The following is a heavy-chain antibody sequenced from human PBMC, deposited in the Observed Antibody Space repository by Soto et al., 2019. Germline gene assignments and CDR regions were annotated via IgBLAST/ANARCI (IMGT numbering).Heavy chain of an antibody. CDR1: GFDFGSFG. CDR3: SADRPHIAIGWPV. D-gene: IGHD2-21*01. J-gene: IGHJ6*02. Sequence: QMQLVQSGPEVKKPGTSVKVSCKASGFDFGSFGIQWLRQSQGQGFEWIGWIVVATGSTNYAPNFQGRVTITRDMYTNTAYMDLTNLRSDDTAVYFCSADRPHIAIGWPVWGQGTRVAVSS. V-gene: IGHV1-58*02. CDR2: IVVATGST.